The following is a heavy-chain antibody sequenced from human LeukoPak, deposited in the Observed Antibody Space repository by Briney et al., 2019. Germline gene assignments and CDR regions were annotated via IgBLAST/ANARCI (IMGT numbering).Heavy chain of an antibody. CDR3: ARLTGETDY. CDR1: GYSISSGYY. Sequence: SETLSLTCTVSGYSISSGYYWGWIRQPPGKGLEWIGSIHHSGSTYYNPSLKSRVTISVDTSKNQFSLKLSSVTAADTAVYYCARLTGETDYWGQGTLVTVSS. CDR2: IHHSGST. D-gene: IGHD7-27*01. J-gene: IGHJ4*02. V-gene: IGHV4-38-2*02.